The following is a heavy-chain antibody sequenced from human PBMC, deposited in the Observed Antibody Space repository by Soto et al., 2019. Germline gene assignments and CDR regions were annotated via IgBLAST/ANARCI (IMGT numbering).Heavy chain of an antibody. V-gene: IGHV1-8*01. D-gene: IGHD4-4*01. Sequence: QVQLVQSGAEVKKPGASVKVSCKASGYTFTSYDINWVRQATGQGLEWMGWMNPNSGNTGYAQKFQGRVTMTRNTSIRTADIELSSLRSEDTAVYYFARVTVTPSHYYYYGMDVWGQGTTVTVAS. J-gene: IGHJ6*02. CDR3: ARVTVTPSHYYYYGMDV. CDR2: MNPNSGNT. CDR1: GYTFTSYD.